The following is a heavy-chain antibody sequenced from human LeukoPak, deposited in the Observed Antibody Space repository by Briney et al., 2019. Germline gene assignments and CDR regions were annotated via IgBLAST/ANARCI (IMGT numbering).Heavy chain of an antibody. Sequence: SDTLSLTCTVFGGSLTSNSYYWGWLRQPPGKDLEWIGSIYYSGSTYYNPSLKSRVTISADTSKNQFSLKLRSVTAADTAVYYCGRDSVEMGTIHSDYWGQGTLVTVSS. D-gene: IGHD5-24*01. CDR1: GGSLTSNSYY. CDR3: GRDSVEMGTIHSDY. J-gene: IGHJ4*02. V-gene: IGHV4-39*07. CDR2: IYYSGST.